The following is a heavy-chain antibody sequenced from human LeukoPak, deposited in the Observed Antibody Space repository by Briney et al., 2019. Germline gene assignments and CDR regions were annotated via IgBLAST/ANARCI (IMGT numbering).Heavy chain of an antibody. V-gene: IGHV3-21*01. CDR2: ISSSSSYK. CDR3: ARDTPEYGDSPDAFDI. CDR1: GFPFSSYS. Sequence: GGSLRLSCAASGFPFSSYSMNWVRQAPGKGLEWVSSISSSSSYKYYADSLKGRFTISRDNAKNSLYLQMNSLRAEDTAVYYCARDTPEYGDSPDAFDIWGQGTMVTVSS. J-gene: IGHJ3*02. D-gene: IGHD4-17*01.